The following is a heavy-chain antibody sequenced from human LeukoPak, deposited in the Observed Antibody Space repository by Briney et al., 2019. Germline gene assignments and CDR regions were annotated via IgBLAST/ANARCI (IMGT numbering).Heavy chain of an antibody. CDR2: VSWNSGTI. J-gene: IGHJ3*02. V-gene: IGHV3-9*01. Sequence: PGGSLRLSCAASGFTFDDYAMFWVRQPPGKGLEGVSGVSWNSGTIGYADSVKGRFTISKDNAKNSLYLQMNSLRAEDTALYYCAILPPSGYSARPDAFDIWGQGTMVTVSS. D-gene: IGHD3-22*01. CDR3: AILPPSGYSARPDAFDI. CDR1: GFTFDDYA.